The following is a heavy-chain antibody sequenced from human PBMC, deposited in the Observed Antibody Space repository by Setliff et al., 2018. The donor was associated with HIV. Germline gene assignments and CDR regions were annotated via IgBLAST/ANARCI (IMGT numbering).Heavy chain of an antibody. D-gene: IGHD3-22*01. J-gene: IGHJ3*02. V-gene: IGHV4-59*08. CDR3: ARHGHFYDSSSSDAFDI. Sequence: SETLSLTCNVSGGSISTYYWSWIRPPPGKGLEWLGYVSYSGSTNFNPSLESRLAMSVDMSKNHFSLKLRSVTAADTAVYYCARHGHFYDSSSSDAFDIWGHGTMVTVSS. CDR2: VSYSGST. CDR1: GGSISTYY.